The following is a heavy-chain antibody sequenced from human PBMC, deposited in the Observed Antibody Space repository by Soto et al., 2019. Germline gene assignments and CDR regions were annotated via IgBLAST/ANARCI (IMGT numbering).Heavy chain of an antibody. CDR1: GFTFSGSA. Sequence: GGSLRLSCAASGFTFSGSAMHWVRQASGKGLEWVGRIRSKANSYATAYAASVKGRFTIPRDDSKNTAYLQMNSLKTEDTAVYYCTIVPATAIRRWFDPWGQGTLVTVSS. V-gene: IGHV3-73*01. CDR2: IRSKANSYAT. D-gene: IGHD2-2*01. CDR3: TIVPATAIRRWFDP. J-gene: IGHJ5*02.